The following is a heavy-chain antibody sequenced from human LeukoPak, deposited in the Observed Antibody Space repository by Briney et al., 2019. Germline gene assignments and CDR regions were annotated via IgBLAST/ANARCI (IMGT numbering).Heavy chain of an antibody. Sequence: SETLSLTCTVSGDSISSYYWSWIRQPAGKGLEWIGRIYTSGSTNYNPSLKSRVTISVDTSKNQFSLKLSSVTAADTAVYYCARGAGYYYGSGSSSLDYWGQGTLVTVSS. J-gene: IGHJ4*02. V-gene: IGHV4-4*07. CDR3: ARGAGYYYGSGSSSLDY. CDR2: IYTSGST. D-gene: IGHD3-10*01. CDR1: GDSISSYY.